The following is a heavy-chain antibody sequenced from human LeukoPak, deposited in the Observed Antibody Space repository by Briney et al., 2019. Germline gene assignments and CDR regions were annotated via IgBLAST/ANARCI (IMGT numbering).Heavy chain of an antibody. CDR1: GFTVSSNF. CDR3: AREDAGGTYSFDY. CDR2: LYTSGIT. Sequence: GGSLRLSCAVSGFTVSSNFMSWVRQAPGKGPEWVSVLYTSGITYYADSVRARFTISRDNSKNTLYLQMDSLTAEDTAVYYCAREDAGGTYSFDYWGQGTLVTVSS. V-gene: IGHV3-66*01. D-gene: IGHD1-26*01. J-gene: IGHJ4*02.